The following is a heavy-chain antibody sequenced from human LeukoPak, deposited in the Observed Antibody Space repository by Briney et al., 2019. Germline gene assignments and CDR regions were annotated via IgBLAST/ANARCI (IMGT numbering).Heavy chain of an antibody. J-gene: IGHJ4*02. CDR2: ISGSNGST. D-gene: IGHD3-10*01. CDR1: GFTFSSYA. Sequence: PGGSLRRYCSASGFTFSSYARSWVRQAPGKGLEGVSAISGSNGSTYYEDDVKGRFTISRDNSKNTLYLQMNSLRAEDTAVHYCAKDSDYYGSRGMADYWGQGTLVTVSS. V-gene: IGHV3-23*01. CDR3: AKDSDYYGSRGMADY.